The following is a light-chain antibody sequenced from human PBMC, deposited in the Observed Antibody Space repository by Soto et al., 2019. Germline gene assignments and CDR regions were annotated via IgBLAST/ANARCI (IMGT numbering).Light chain of an antibody. CDR2: DAS. Sequence: DIQMTQSPSSLSASVGDRVTISCRASQSISHYLAWYQQKPGKAPNLLIYDASTLEGGIPSRFSGSGSGTKFTLTITSLQPDDFATYHCQQYNSDSTFGQGTKLGIK. CDR1: QSISHY. V-gene: IGKV1-5*01. J-gene: IGKJ2*01. CDR3: QQYNSDST.